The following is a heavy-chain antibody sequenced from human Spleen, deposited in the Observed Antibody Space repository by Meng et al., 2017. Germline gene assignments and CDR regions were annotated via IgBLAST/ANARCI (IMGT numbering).Heavy chain of an antibody. V-gene: IGHV3-19*01. J-gene: IGHJ3*02. D-gene: IGHD3-22*01. CDR1: GFTFSSYA. CDR2: VSWNGSRT. CDR3: ASAYYYDSSGYYDYSVGAFDI. Sequence: GGSLRLSCAASGFTFSSYAMSWVRQAPGKGLEWVSGVSWNGSRTHYADSVKGRFIISRDNSRNFLYQQMNSLRPEDMAVYYCASAYYYDSSGYYDYSVGAFDIWGQGTMVTVSS.